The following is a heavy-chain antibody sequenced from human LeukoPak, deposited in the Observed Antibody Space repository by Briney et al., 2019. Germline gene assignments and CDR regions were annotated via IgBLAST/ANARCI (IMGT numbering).Heavy chain of an antibody. CDR1: GFTVSSNY. V-gene: IGHV3-66*01. CDR3: AREAHDIRRYCSGGSCYSYYYYGMDV. J-gene: IGHJ6*02. D-gene: IGHD2-15*01. Sequence: GGSLRLSCAASGFTVSSNYMSWVRQAPGKGLEWVSVIYSGGSTYYADSVKGRFTISRDNSKNTLYLQMNSLRAEDTAVYYCAREAHDIRRYCSGGSCYSYYYYGMDVWGQGTTVTVSS. CDR2: IYSGGST.